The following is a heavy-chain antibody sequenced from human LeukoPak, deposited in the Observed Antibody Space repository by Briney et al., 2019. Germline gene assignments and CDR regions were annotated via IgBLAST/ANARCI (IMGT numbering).Heavy chain of an antibody. CDR2: IYYSGST. J-gene: IGHJ4*02. CDR1: GGFISSYY. V-gene: IGHV4-59*01. CDR3: ARVPPRSSGWYFFDY. Sequence: SETLSLTCTVSGGFISSYYWSWIRQPPGKGLEWIGYIYYSGSTNYNPSLKSRVTISVDTSKNQFSLKLNSVTAADTAVYYCARVPPRSSGWYFFDYWGQGTLVTVSS. D-gene: IGHD6-19*01.